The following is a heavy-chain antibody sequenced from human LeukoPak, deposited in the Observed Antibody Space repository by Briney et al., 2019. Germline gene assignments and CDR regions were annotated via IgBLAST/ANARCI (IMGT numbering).Heavy chain of an antibody. Sequence: SETLSLTCAVYGGSFSGYYWSWIRQPPGKGLEWIGEINHSGSTNYNPSLKSRVTISVDTSKNQFSLKLSSVTAADTAVYYCARPLAYCGGDCYTPGAFDIWGQGTMVTVSS. CDR3: ARPLAYCGGDCYTPGAFDI. D-gene: IGHD2-21*02. CDR1: GGSFSGYY. CDR2: INHSGST. V-gene: IGHV4-34*01. J-gene: IGHJ3*02.